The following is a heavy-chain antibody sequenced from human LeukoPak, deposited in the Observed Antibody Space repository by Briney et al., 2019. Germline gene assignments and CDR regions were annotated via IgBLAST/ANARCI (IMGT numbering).Heavy chain of an antibody. Sequence: SETLSLTCTVSGGSISNSIYYWGWIRQPPGKGLEWIGSIYYSGNTYYNPSLKSRVTISVDTSKNQFSLKLSSVTAADTAVYFCARPGLGGVANFDYWGQGTLVTVSS. CDR1: GGSISNSIYY. D-gene: IGHD3-3*01. CDR2: IYYSGNT. J-gene: IGHJ4*02. V-gene: IGHV4-39*01. CDR3: ARPGLGGVANFDY.